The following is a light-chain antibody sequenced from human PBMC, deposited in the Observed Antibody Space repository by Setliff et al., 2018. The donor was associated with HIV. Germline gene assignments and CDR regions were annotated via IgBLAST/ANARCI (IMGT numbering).Light chain of an antibody. V-gene: IGLV2-14*03. CDR2: DVI. CDR3: MSYLSTNSYV. CDR1: SSDIGTYDR. Sequence: QSVLTQLASVSGTPGQSITISCTGSSSDIGTYDRVSWYQQRPDGGPRLIIYDVIHRPSGVPHRFSGSKSGNTASLTISGLQTEDEADYYCMSYLSTNSYVFGTGTKVTVL. J-gene: IGLJ1*01.